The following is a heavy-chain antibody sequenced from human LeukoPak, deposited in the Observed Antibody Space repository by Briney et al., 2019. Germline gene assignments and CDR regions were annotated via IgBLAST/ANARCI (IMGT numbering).Heavy chain of an antibody. CDR1: GGSFSGYY. CDR3: ARGRLKFLGYCSSTSCYIAFDP. CDR2: INHSGST. D-gene: IGHD2-2*02. Sequence: PSETLSLTCAVYGGSFSGYYWSWIRQPPGKGLEWLGEINHSGSTNYNPSLKSRVTISVDTSKNQFSLKLSSVTAADTAVYYCARGRLKFLGYCSSTSCYIAFDPWGQGTLVTVSS. J-gene: IGHJ5*02. V-gene: IGHV4-34*01.